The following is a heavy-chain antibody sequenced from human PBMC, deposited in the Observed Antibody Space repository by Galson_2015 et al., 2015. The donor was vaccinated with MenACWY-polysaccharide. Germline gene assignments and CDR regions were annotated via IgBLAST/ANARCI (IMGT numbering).Heavy chain of an antibody. V-gene: IGHV3-30-3*01. CDR2: ISDDGGVK. D-gene: IGHD3-22*01. Sequence: SLRLSCAVSGFTFSTTSYDLHWVRQAPGKGLEWVAIISDDGGVKYYADSVKGRFTISRDNSKNTLYLQMSSLRPEDTALYYCARDLSGFGAFGIWGQGTMVTVSS. J-gene: IGHJ3*02. CDR1: GFTFSTTSYD. CDR3: ARDLSGFGAFGI.